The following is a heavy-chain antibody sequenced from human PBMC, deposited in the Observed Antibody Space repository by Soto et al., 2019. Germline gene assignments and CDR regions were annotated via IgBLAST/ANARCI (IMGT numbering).Heavy chain of an antibody. CDR2: INGDGTTT. J-gene: IGHJ4*02. CDR1: GFTFSSHW. V-gene: IGHV3-74*01. D-gene: IGHD3-16*01. CDR3: ARDEGGY. Sequence: EVQLVESGGGLVQPGGSLRLSCSASGFTFSSHWMYWVRQVPGKGLVWVSRINGDGTTTNYADSVKGRFTISRDNAKNTLYLQMNSLRAEDTAVYYWARDEGGYWGQGTLVTVSS.